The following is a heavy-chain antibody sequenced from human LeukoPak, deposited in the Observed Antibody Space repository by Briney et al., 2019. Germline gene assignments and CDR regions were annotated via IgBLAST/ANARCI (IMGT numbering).Heavy chain of an antibody. J-gene: IGHJ4*02. CDR1: RFTFSRYS. V-gene: IGHV3-48*01. CDR2: ISSSSSTM. CDR3: ARDPYSGYDLQAFDY. D-gene: IGHD5-12*01. Sequence: PGGSLRLSCAASRFTFSRYSMNWVRQAPGKGLEWVSYISSSSSTMYYADSVKGRFTISRDSAKNSLYLQMNSLRVEDTAVYYCARDPYSGYDLQAFDYWGQGTVVTVSS.